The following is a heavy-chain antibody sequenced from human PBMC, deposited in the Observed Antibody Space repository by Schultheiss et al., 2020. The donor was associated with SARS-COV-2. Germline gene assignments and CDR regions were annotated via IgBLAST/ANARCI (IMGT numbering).Heavy chain of an antibody. Sequence: SETLTLTCTVSGGSISSYYWSWIRLPPGKGLEWIGYIYYSGSTDYNPSLKSRVTISVDTSKNQFSLKLRSVAAADTAVYYCSRCQYTGMVHDWGQGTLVTVSS. D-gene: IGHD5-18*01. CDR2: IYYSGST. CDR3: SRCQYTGMVHD. V-gene: IGHV4-59*01. J-gene: IGHJ4*02. CDR1: GGSISSYY.